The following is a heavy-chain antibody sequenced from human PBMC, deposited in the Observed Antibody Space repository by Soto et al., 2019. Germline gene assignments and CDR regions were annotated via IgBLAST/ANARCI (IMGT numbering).Heavy chain of an antibody. J-gene: IGHJ5*02. V-gene: IGHV4-31*03. CDR2: IYYSGST. Sequence: PSETLSLTCTVSGGSISSGGYYWSWIRQNPGKGREWIGYIYYSGSTYYNPSLKSRVTISVDTSKNQFSLKLSSVTAADTAVYYCARGATVKDNWFDPWGQGTLVTVSS. CDR1: GGSISSGGYY. D-gene: IGHD4-4*01. CDR3: ARGATVKDNWFDP.